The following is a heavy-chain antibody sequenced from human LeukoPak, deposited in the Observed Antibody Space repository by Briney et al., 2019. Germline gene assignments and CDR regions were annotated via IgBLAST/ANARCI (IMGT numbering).Heavy chain of an antibody. CDR3: ARGTKTGYTGYDWNY. V-gene: IGHV4-59*02. Sequence: SETLSLTCTVSGGSVSSYYWSWIRQPPGKGLEWIGYIYDIGSTSYNPSLKSRVTISVDTSSNQFSLMLTSVTAADTAVYYCARGTKTGYTGYDWNYWGQGSLVSVSS. CDR2: IYDIGST. J-gene: IGHJ4*02. D-gene: IGHD5-12*01. CDR1: GGSVSSYY.